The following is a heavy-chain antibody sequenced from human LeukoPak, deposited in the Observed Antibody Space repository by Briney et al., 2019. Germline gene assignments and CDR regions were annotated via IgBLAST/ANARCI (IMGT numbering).Heavy chain of an antibody. J-gene: IGHJ3*01. CDR1: GGAISSYH. CDR3: ARIPYYYDSTVPRWAFDV. CDR2: IYTSGST. D-gene: IGHD3-22*01. V-gene: IGHV4-4*07. Sequence: SETLSLTCAVSGGAISSYHWTWIRQPAGKGLEWIGRIYTSGSTSYNPSLKSRVTMAVDTSKSQFSLGLSSVTAADTAVYYCARIPYYYDSTVPRWAFDVWDQGTMVTVSS.